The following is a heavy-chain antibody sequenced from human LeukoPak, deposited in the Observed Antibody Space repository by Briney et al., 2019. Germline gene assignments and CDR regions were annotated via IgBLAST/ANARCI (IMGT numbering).Heavy chain of an antibody. Sequence: SETLSLTCTVSGGSISSGGHYWSWIRQPPGKGLEWIGEIDHSGSTNYNPSLKSRVTILVDTSKNQFSLKLSSVTAADTAVYYCAREVQHYAGSVYDHDAFDIWGQGTMVTVSS. V-gene: IGHV4-39*07. D-gene: IGHD3-22*01. CDR3: AREVQHYAGSVYDHDAFDI. CDR2: IDHSGST. J-gene: IGHJ3*02. CDR1: GGSISSGGHY.